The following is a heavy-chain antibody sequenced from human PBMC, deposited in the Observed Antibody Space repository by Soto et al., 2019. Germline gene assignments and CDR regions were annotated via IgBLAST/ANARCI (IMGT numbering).Heavy chain of an antibody. J-gene: IGHJ3*02. D-gene: IGHD6-6*01. CDR2: ISWNSGSI. Sequence: PGGSLRLSCAASGFTFDDYAMHWVRQAPGKGLEWVSGISWNSGSIGYADSVKGRFTISRDNAKNSLYLQMNSLRAEDTALYYCAKDSSIAAHASHAFDIWGQGTLVTV. V-gene: IGHV3-9*01. CDR3: AKDSSIAAHASHAFDI. CDR1: GFTFDDYA.